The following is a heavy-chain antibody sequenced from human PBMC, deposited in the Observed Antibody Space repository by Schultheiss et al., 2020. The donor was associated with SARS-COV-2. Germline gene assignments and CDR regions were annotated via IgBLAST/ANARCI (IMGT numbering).Heavy chain of an antibody. CDR1: GGSISSYS. J-gene: IGHJ4*02. Sequence: SETLSLTCTVSGGSISSYSWSWIRQPPGKGLEWIGYIYHGGSTYYNPSLKSRVTISVDRSKNQFSLKLSSVTAADTAVYYCARAQSGYGDYWGQGTLVTVSS. D-gene: IGHD3-3*01. CDR2: IYHGGST. CDR3: ARAQSGYGDY. V-gene: IGHV4-30-2*01.